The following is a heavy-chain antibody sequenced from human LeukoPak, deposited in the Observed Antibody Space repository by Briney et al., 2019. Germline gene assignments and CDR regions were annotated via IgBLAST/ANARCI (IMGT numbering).Heavy chain of an antibody. V-gene: IGHV3-66*01. CDR1: GFSVSSNY. Sequence: GGSLRLSCAASGFSVSSNYMTWVRQAPGKGLEWVSVIYSGGRTFDADSVKGRFTISRDNVKNTVFLQMNSLRVEDTAVYYCATVSSSWLGYFQHWGQGTLVTVSS. D-gene: IGHD6-13*01. CDR2: IYSGGRT. CDR3: ATVSSSWLGYFQH. J-gene: IGHJ1*01.